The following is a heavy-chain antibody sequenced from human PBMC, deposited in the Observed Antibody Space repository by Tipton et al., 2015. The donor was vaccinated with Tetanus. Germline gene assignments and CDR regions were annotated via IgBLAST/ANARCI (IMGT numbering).Heavy chain of an antibody. J-gene: IGHJ1*01. D-gene: IGHD1-1*01. CDR1: GFTFDDYG. CDR3: AKDVNWNLRYFQQ. V-gene: IGHV3-9*01. Sequence: SLRLSCAASGFTFDDYGMHWVRQVPGKGLEWVSGITWNSGVTAYADSVKGRLIIPRDNARNSLYLQFNSLRVEDTAVYYCAKDVNWNLRYFQQWGQGTVVTVSS. CDR2: ITWNSGVT.